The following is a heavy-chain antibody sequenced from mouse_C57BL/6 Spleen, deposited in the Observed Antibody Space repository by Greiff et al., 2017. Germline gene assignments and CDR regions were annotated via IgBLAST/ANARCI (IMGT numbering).Heavy chain of an antibody. CDR1: GYAFSSYW. Sequence: QVHVKQSGAELVKPGASVKISCKASGYAFSSYWMNWVKQRPGKGLEWIGQIYPGDGDTNYNGKFKGKATLTADKSSSTAYMQLSSLTSEDSAVYFCATYYGSSLYYAMDYWGQGTSVTVSS. D-gene: IGHD1-1*01. CDR3: ATYYGSSLYYAMDY. J-gene: IGHJ4*01. CDR2: IYPGDGDT. V-gene: IGHV1-80*01.